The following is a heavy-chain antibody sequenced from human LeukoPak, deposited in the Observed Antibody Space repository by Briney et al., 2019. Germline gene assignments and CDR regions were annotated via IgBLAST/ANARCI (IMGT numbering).Heavy chain of an antibody. D-gene: IGHD3-22*01. CDR2: IYYSGST. J-gene: IGHJ4*02. Sequence: PSETLSLTCTVSGGSVSSGSYYWSWIRQPPGKGLGWIGYIYYSGSTNYNPSLKSRVTISVDTSKNQFSLKLSSVTAADTAVYYCARGEDYYDSSGYYDLFDYWGQGTLVTVSS. CDR3: ARGEDYYDSSGYYDLFDY. V-gene: IGHV4-61*01. CDR1: GGSVSSGSYY.